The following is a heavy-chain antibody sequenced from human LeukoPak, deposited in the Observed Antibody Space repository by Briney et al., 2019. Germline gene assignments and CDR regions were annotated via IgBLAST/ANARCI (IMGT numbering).Heavy chain of an antibody. CDR3: ATDLRVTMIVGAFDI. V-gene: IGHV1-69-2*01. CDR1: GYTFTDYY. J-gene: IGHJ3*02. D-gene: IGHD3-22*01. CDR2: VDPEDGET. Sequence: ASVKISCKASGYTFTDYYMHWVQQAPGKGLEWMGLVDPEDGETIYAEKFQGRVTITADTSTDTAYMELSSLRSEDTAVYYCATDLRVTMIVGAFDIWGQGTMVTVSS.